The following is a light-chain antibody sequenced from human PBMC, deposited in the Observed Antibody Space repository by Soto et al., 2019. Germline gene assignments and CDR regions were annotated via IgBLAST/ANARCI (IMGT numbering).Light chain of an antibody. CDR2: TVS. CDR3: QQFNSAPFT. J-gene: IGKJ4*01. V-gene: IGKV1-9*01. Sequence: DIQLTQSPSFLSASVGDRLTITCRASQDIRSSLAWYQQKPGKAPNLLIYTVSTLQSGVPSRFSGSRSGTEFTRTISSLQPEDFASYCCQQFNSAPFTFGGGTKVEI. CDR1: QDIRSS.